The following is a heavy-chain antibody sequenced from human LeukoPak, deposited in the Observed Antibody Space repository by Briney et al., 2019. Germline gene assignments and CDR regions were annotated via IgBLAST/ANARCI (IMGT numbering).Heavy chain of an antibody. CDR3: ARDPSAYYDSSGYYVYYYYYGMDV. D-gene: IGHD3-22*01. V-gene: IGHV1-46*01. Sequence: ASVKVSCKASGYTFTSYYMHWVRQAPGQGLEWMGIINPSGGSTSYAQKFQGRVTMTRDTSTSTVYMELSSLRSEDTVVYYCARDPSAYYDSSGYYVYYYYYGMDVWGQGTTVTVSS. J-gene: IGHJ6*02. CDR1: GYTFTSYY. CDR2: INPSGGST.